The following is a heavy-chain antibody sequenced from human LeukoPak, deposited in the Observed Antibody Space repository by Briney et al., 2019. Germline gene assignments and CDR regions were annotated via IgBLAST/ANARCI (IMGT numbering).Heavy chain of an antibody. V-gene: IGHV4-39*01. CDR3: ARHYHYYGLGSYQDY. J-gene: IGHJ4*02. D-gene: IGHD3-10*01. Sequence: NASETLSLTCTVSGGSIGSSSYHWGWIRQPPEKGLEWIGSIYYSGSTYSNPSLKSRVTVSVDTSKNQFSLNLSSVTASDTAVYFCARHYHYYGLGSYQDYWGQGTLVTVSS. CDR1: GGSIGSSSYH. CDR2: IYYSGST.